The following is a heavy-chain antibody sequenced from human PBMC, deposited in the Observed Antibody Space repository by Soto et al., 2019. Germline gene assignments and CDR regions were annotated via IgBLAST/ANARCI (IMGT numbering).Heavy chain of an antibody. CDR3: ARERGGYSYGDY. J-gene: IGHJ4*02. D-gene: IGHD5-18*01. CDR1: GYTFSSYG. V-gene: IGHV1-18*01. CDR2: FNTYNGNT. Sequence: QVQLVQSGAEVKKPGASVKVSCKASGYTFSSYGITWVRQAPGQRLEWMGWFNTYNGNTNYAQKLQGRVTMTTDTSTSTAYMELRSLRSDDKAVYYCARERGGYSYGDYWGQGALVTVSS.